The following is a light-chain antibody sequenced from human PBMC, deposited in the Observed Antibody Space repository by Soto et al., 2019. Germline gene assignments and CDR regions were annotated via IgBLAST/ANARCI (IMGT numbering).Light chain of an antibody. CDR2: DVS. V-gene: IGLV2-14*01. CDR3: SSYTGSSLYV. CDR1: SSDVGGYNY. Sequence: QSALTQPASVSGSPGQSITISCTGTSSDVGGYNYVSWYQQHPGKAPKLMMYDVSNRPSGVSNRFSGSKSGNTASLTISGLQAEDESDYSCSSYTGSSLYVFGSGTKLTVL. J-gene: IGLJ1*01.